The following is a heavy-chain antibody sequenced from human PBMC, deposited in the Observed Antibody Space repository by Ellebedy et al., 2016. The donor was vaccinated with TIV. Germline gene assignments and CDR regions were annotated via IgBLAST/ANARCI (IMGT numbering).Heavy chain of an antibody. Sequence: MPSETLSLTCTVSGASISSSRYYWGWIRQPPGKGLEWIGSIYYSGSTYYNPSLKSRVIISVDTSKNQFSLKLSSVTAADTAVYYCARLLITMVYGMDVWGQGTTVTVSS. CDR1: GASISSSRYY. CDR2: IYYSGST. V-gene: IGHV4-39*07. CDR3: ARLLITMVYGMDV. D-gene: IGHD3-10*01. J-gene: IGHJ6*02.